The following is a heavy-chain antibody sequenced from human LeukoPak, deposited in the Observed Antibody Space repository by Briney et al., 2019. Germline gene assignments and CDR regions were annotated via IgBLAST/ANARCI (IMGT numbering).Heavy chain of an antibody. Sequence: SETLSLTCTVSGGSISSHYWSWIRQPPGKGLEWIGYIYYSGSTNYNPSLKSRVTISVDTSKNQFSLKLSSVTAADTAVYYCARAPFGLQNYYYYYMDVWGKGTTVTVSS. CDR1: GGSISSHY. J-gene: IGHJ6*03. V-gene: IGHV4-59*11. CDR3: ARAPFGLQNYYYYYMDV. D-gene: IGHD5-24*01. CDR2: IYYSGST.